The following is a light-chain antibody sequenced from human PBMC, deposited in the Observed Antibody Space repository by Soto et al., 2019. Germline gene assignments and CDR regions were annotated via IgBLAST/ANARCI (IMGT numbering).Light chain of an antibody. J-gene: IGLJ2*01. CDR3: CSYAGSSAHVV. CDR1: SSDVGRYNR. Sequence: HSALTQPASVSGSPGQSITISCTGTSSDVGRYNRVSWYQQHPGKAPKLMIYEGSKRPSGVSNRFSGSKSGNTASLTISGLQAEDEADYYCCSYAGSSAHVVFGGGTKLTVL. CDR2: EGS. V-gene: IGLV2-23*01.